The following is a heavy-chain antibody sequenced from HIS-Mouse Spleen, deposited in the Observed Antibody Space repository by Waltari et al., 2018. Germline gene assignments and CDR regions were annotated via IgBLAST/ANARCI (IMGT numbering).Heavy chain of an antibody. Sequence: QLQLQESGPGLVKPSETLSLTCTVSGGPISSSTSYWGWIRQPPGKGLEWIGSIYYSGSTYYNPSLKSRVTISVDTSKNQFSLKLSSVTAADTAVYYCAREIPYSSSWYDWYFDLWGRGTLVTGSS. CDR1: GGPISSSTSY. J-gene: IGHJ2*01. D-gene: IGHD6-13*01. CDR2: IYYSGST. CDR3: AREIPYSSSWYDWYFDL. V-gene: IGHV4-39*07.